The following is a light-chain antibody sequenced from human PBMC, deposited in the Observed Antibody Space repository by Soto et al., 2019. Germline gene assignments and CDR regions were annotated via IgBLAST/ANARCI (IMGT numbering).Light chain of an antibody. CDR1: SSDVGAYNY. J-gene: IGLJ2*01. V-gene: IGLV2-14*01. CDR2: DVN. Sequence: QSVLTQPASVSGSPGQSITISCTGTSSDVGAYNYVSWYQQHPGKAPKLMIYDVNIRPSGVSNRFSGSKSGNTASLTISGLQAEDEADYYCTSWTTSITTKFGGGTKLTVL. CDR3: TSWTTSITTK.